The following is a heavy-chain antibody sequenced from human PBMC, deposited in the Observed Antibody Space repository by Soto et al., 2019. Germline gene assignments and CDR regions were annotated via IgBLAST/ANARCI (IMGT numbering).Heavy chain of an antibody. CDR3: ARDVDYYDSSGYFDY. J-gene: IGHJ4*02. CDR2: IYYSGST. Sequence: SETLSLTCTVSGGSISSYCWSWIRQPPGKGLEWIGYIYYSGSTNYNPSLKSRVTISVDTSKNQFSLKLSSVTAADTAVYYCARDVDYYDSSGYFDYWGQGTLVTVSS. D-gene: IGHD3-22*01. CDR1: GGSISSYC. V-gene: IGHV4-59*01.